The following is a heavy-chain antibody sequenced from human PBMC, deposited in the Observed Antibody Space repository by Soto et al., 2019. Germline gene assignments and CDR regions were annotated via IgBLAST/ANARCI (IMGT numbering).Heavy chain of an antibody. CDR3: ARHIVATSGSYYYGLDV. Sequence: SETLSLTCAVYGGSFSGYHWSWIRQPPGKGLEWIGEINHSASTNYNPSLKNRITISLDASKTQFSLNLNSVTAADTAMYYCARHIVATSGSYYYGLDVWGQGTTVTVSS. D-gene: IGHD5-12*01. CDR1: GGSFSGYH. CDR2: INHSAST. J-gene: IGHJ6*02. V-gene: IGHV4-34*01.